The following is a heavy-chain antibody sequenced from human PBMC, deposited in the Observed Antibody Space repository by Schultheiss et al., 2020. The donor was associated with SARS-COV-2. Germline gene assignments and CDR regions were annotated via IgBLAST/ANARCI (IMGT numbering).Heavy chain of an antibody. D-gene: IGHD7-27*01. V-gene: IGHV3-23*01. CDR1: GFTFSSYA. CDR3: ARNWDFDY. J-gene: IGHJ4*02. CDR2: ISGSGGST. Sequence: GGSLRLSCAASGFTFSSYAMSWVRQAPGKGLEWVSAISGSGGSTYYADSVKGRFTISRDNSKTTLYLQMGSLRAEDMAVYYCARNWDFDYWGQGTLVTVSS.